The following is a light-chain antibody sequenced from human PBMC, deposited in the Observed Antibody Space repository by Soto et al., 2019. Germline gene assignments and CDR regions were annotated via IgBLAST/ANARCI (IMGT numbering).Light chain of an antibody. CDR2: SDN. J-gene: IGLJ1*01. CDR3: QTYDNNSDYV. V-gene: IGLV1-40*01. Sequence: QSVLTQPPSVSGAPGQRVTISCTGSSSNIGAGYVVHWYQQLPGAAPKLLIFSDNNRPSGVPDRFSGSKSGISASLAITGLQTEDEADYYCQTYDNNSDYVFGTSTKVTVL. CDR1: SSNIGAGYV.